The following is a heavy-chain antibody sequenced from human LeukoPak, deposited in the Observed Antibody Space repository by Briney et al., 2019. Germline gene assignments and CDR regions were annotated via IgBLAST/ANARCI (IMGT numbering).Heavy chain of an antibody. CDR2: ISSGSSYI. J-gene: IGHJ5*02. Sequence: GGSLRLSCAASGSTFSRHSMNWVRQAPGKGLEWVSYISSGSSYIYYADSVKGRFTISRDNAKNSLYLQMNSLRAEDTAVYYCARELVMYYDSSGYDPWGQGTLVTVSS. CDR1: GSTFSRHS. CDR3: ARELVMYYDSSGYDP. D-gene: IGHD3-22*01. V-gene: IGHV3-21*01.